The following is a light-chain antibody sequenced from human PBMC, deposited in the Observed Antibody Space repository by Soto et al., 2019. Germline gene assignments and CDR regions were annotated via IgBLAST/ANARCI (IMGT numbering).Light chain of an antibody. CDR2: TAS. CDR1: QTIGRY. V-gene: IGKV1-39*01. J-gene: IGKJ1*01. Sequence: DIEMTQSPSSLSASVGDRVTITCRASQTIGRYLNWYQHKPGKAPKLLIYTASNLQSGVPSRFSGSGSGTEFTLTITSLQPEDFATYYCQQSYSIPWTFGQGTKVDIK. CDR3: QQSYSIPWT.